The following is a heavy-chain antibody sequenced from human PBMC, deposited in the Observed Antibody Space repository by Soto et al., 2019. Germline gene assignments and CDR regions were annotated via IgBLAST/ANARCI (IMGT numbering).Heavy chain of an antibody. CDR2: INPNSGGT. V-gene: IGHV1-2*02. J-gene: IGHJ6*02. CDR3: ARAAYSYGTAYLSYYYGMDV. D-gene: IGHD5-18*01. Sequence: ASVKVSCKASGYTFTGYYMHWVRQAPGQGLEWMGWINPNSGGTNYAQKFQGRVTMTRDTSISTAYMELSRLRSDDTAVYYCARAAYSYGTAYLSYYYGMDVWGQGTTVTVSS. CDR1: GYTFTGYY.